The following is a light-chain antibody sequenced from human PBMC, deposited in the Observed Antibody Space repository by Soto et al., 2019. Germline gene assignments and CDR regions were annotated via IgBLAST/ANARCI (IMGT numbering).Light chain of an antibody. CDR2: DVS. CDR1: SSDVGAYKY. Sequence: QSALTQPASVSASPGQSITMSCTGTSSDVGAYKYVSWYQQHPGKAPKLMIYDVSNRPSGVSDRFSGSKSGNTASLTISGLQAEDEADYYCCSYTSTTTYVFGTGTKVTVL. CDR3: CSYTSTTTYV. V-gene: IGLV2-14*03. J-gene: IGLJ1*01.